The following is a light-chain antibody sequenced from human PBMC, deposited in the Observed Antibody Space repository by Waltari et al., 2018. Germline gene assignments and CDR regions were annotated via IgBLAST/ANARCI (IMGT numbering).Light chain of an antibody. CDR3: QKYNRVPQP. CDR1: QDIGID. Sequence: DIQMTQSPSSLSASVGDRAIITCRASQDIGIDVAWYQQKPGQVPQVLIYAASTLHSGVPSRFSGSGSGTDFSLTISGLQPEDFATYYCQKYNRVPQPFGGGTKVELK. V-gene: IGKV1-27*01. CDR2: AAS. J-gene: IGKJ4*01.